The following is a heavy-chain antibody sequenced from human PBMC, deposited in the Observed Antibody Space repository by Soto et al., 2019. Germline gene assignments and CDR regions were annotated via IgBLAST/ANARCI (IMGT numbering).Heavy chain of an antibody. Sequence: QVQLVQSGAEVKKPGSSVKVSCKASGGTFSSYAISWVRQAPGQGLEWMGGIIPIFGTANYAQKFQGRVTITADESTSTAYMELRSLRSEDTAVYYCARDPTYCGGDCADDYWGQGTLVTVSS. CDR3: ARDPTYCGGDCADDY. J-gene: IGHJ4*02. V-gene: IGHV1-69*12. CDR2: IIPIFGTA. CDR1: GGTFSSYA. D-gene: IGHD2-21*02.